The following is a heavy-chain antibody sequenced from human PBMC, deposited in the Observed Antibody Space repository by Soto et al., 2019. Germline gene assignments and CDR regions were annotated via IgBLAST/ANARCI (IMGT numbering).Heavy chain of an antibody. J-gene: IGHJ6*02. CDR1: GFTFSSYA. D-gene: IGHD1-26*01. Sequence: PGGSLRLSCAASGFTFSSYAMSWVRQAPGKGLEWVSAISGSGGSTYYADSVKGRFTISRDNSKNTLYLQMNSLRAEDTAVYYCAKDLGRASYYYYYYGMDVWGQGTTVTVSS. V-gene: IGHV3-23*01. CDR2: ISGSGGST. CDR3: AKDLGRASYYYYYYGMDV.